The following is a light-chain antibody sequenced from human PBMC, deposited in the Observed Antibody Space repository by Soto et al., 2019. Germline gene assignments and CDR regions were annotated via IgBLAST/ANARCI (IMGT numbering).Light chain of an antibody. Sequence: EIMMTQSPATLSVSPGERATLSCRASQSVSSNLALYQQKPGQAPRPLIYGASTRATGIPARFSGSGSGTEFTLTISSLQSEDFAVYYCQQYNNWPPWTFGQGTKVDIK. CDR2: GAS. CDR1: QSVSSN. CDR3: QQYNNWPPWT. J-gene: IGKJ1*01. V-gene: IGKV3-15*01.